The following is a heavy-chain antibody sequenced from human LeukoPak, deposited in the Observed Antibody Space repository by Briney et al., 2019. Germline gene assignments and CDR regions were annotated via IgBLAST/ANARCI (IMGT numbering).Heavy chain of an antibody. CDR1: GFTFSDYY. J-gene: IGHJ5*02. CDR3: ARSSLDSSGWYRPRTPNWFDP. Sequence: GGSLKLSCAASGFTFSDYYMSWIRQAPGKGLEWVSYISSSGSTIYYADSAKGRFTISRDNAKNSLYLQMNSLRAEDTAVYYCARSSLDSSGWYRPRTPNWFDPWGQGTLVTVSS. D-gene: IGHD6-19*01. V-gene: IGHV3-11*01. CDR2: ISSSGSTI.